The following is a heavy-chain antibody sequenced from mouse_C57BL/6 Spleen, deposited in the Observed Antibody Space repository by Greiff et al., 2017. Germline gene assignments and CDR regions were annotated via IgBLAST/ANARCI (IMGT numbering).Heavy chain of an antibody. V-gene: IGHV3-1*01. J-gene: IGHJ4*01. Sequence: EVKLQESGPGMVKPSQSLSLTCTVTGYSITSGYDWHWIRHFPGNKLEWMGYISYSGSTNYNPSLKSRISITHDTSKNHFFLKLNSVTTEDTATYYCARRGDDYDGGYAMDYWGQGTSVTVSS. CDR3: ARRGDDYDGGYAMDY. CDR2: ISYSGST. CDR1: GYSITSGYD. D-gene: IGHD2-4*01.